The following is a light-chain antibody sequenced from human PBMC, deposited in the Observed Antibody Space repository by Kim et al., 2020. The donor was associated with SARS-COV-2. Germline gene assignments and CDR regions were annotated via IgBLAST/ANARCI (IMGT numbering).Light chain of an antibody. Sequence: SSELTQDPAVSVALGQTLRITCQGDSLRSYYASWYQQKPGQAPVLVIYGKNNRPSGIPDRFSGSSSGNTASLTITGAQAEDEADYYCNSRDSSGNHAVVF. CDR2: GKN. CDR1: SLRSYY. J-gene: IGLJ2*01. V-gene: IGLV3-19*01. CDR3: NSRDSSGNHAVV.